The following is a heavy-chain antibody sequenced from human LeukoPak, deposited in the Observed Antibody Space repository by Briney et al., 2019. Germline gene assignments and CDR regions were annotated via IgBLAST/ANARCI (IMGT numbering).Heavy chain of an antibody. CDR2: IYHSGST. CDR3: ATNLYNWHDDSEYYDHIAFDI. J-gene: IGHJ3*02. V-gene: IGHV4-38-2*02. Sequence: SETLSLTCTVSGYSISSGYYWGWIRQPPGKGLEWIGSIYHSGSTYYNPSLKSRVTISVDTSKNQFSLKLSSVTAADTAVYYCATNLYNWHDDSEYYDHIAFDIWGQGTMVTVSS. CDR1: GYSISSGYY. D-gene: IGHD1-20*01.